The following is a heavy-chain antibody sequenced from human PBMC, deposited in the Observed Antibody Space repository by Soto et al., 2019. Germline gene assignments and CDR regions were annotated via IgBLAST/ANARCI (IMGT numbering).Heavy chain of an antibody. CDR1: GFTFSTYS. D-gene: IGHD3-3*01. CDR2: ISSTSTSM. Sequence: EVQLVESGGGLVQPGGSLRLSCAASGFTFSTYSMNWVRQAPGKGLEWISFISSTSTSMFYADSVKGRFTISRDNAKNSLYLQMNSLRADDTAVYYCASLPWSDTAGPIDYWGQGTLVTVSS. V-gene: IGHV3-48*01. J-gene: IGHJ4*02. CDR3: ASLPWSDTAGPIDY.